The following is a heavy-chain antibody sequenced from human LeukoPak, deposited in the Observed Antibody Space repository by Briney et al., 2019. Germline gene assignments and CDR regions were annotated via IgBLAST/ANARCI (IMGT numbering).Heavy chain of an antibody. CDR2: IYYSGST. V-gene: IGHV4-30-4*01. J-gene: IGHJ1*01. CDR1: GGSISSGDYY. Sequence: SETLSLTCTVSGGSISSGDYYWSWIRQPPGKGLEWIGYIYYSGSTYYNPSLKSRVTISVDTSKNQFSLKLSSVTAADTAVYYCARVGCSGGSCYSGVAEYFQHWGQGTLVTVSS. CDR3: ARVGCSGGSCYSGVAEYFQH. D-gene: IGHD2-15*01.